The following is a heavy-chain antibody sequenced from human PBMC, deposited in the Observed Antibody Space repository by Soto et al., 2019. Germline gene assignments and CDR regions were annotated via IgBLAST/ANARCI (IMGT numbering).Heavy chain of an antibody. J-gene: IGHJ4*02. V-gene: IGHV1-69*06. CDR2: IIPIFGTA. CDR3: ARDDGSSGWYIGSAY. CDR1: GGTFSSYA. D-gene: IGHD6-19*01. Sequence: GASGKVSCKASGGTFSSYAISWVRQAPGQGLEWMGGIIPIFGTANYAQKFQGRVTITADKSTSTAYMELSSLRSEDTAVYYCARDDGSSGWYIGSAYWGQGTLVTVSS.